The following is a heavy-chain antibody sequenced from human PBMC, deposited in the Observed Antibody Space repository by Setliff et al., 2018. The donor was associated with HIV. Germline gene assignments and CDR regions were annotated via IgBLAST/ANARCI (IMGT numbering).Heavy chain of an antibody. Sequence: SETLSLTCVVSDDSFSNYDWTWIRQSPGKTLEWIGYISSSGITNYNPSLRSRVTISIETSNTRFSLWLRSATAADTAAYFCARLGRAIDDGGSSLRLDFWGQGMLVTVSS. J-gene: IGHJ4*02. CDR3: ARLGRAIDDGGSSLRLDF. CDR1: DDSFSNYD. V-gene: IGHV4-4*09. CDR2: ISSSGIT. D-gene: IGHD2-21*01.